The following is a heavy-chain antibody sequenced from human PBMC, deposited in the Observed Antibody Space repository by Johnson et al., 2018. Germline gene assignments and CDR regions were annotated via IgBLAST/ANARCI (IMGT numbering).Heavy chain of an antibody. D-gene: IGHD3-3*01. CDR3: AGQLRLLEWKSVPYYYMHV. J-gene: IGHJ6*03. CDR2: IYHIGGP. V-gene: IGHV4-59*01. Sequence: QVQLQESGPGLVKPSETLSLTCSVSCGSIINYYWSWIRQSPGRGLEWIGFIYHIGGPRYNPSLKSRVSMSVDSSKTQFSLKLNSVTGADTAVYYCAGQLRLLEWKSVPYYYMHVWGKGTTVTVSS. CDR1: CGSIINYY.